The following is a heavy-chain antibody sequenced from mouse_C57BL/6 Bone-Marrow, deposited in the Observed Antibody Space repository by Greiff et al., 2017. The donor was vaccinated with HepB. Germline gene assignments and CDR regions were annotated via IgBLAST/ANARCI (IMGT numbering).Heavy chain of an antibody. CDR1: GFTFSDFY. J-gene: IGHJ3*01. CDR3: ARDAVAAPFAY. V-gene: IGHV7-1*01. CDR2: SRNKANDYTT. Sequence: DVMLVESGGGLVQSGRSLRLSCATSGFTFSDFYMEWVRQAPGKGLEWIAASRNKANDYTTEYSASVKGRFIVSRDTSQSILYLQMNALRAEDTAIYYCARDAVAAPFAYWGQGTLVTVSA. D-gene: IGHD6-1*01.